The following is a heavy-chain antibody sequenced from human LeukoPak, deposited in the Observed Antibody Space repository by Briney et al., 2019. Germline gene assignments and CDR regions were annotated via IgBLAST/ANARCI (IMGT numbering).Heavy chain of an antibody. CDR1: GYTFTSYY. J-gene: IGHJ5*02. CDR2: INPSGGST. Sequence: ASVKVSCKASGYTFTSYYMHWVRQAPGQGLEWMGIINPSGGSTSYAQKFQGRVTMTRDMSTSTVYMELSSLRSEDTAVYYCARDPLNDIVRFDPWGQGTLVTVSS. D-gene: IGHD2-15*01. CDR3: ARDPLNDIVRFDP. V-gene: IGHV1-46*01.